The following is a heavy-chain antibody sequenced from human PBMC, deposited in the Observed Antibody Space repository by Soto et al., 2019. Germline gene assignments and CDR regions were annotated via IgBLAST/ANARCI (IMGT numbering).Heavy chain of an antibody. Sequence: QVHLQESGPGLVKPSETLSLTCTVSGDSISTDYWSWIRQSPGKGLEWIGFIYYGGSNNYNPYLKSPDTLSLETPKNQFSLKLSSVNAADTAVYYCAKNWNWGSLVHSGQGTLVTVSS. CDR1: GDSISTDY. CDR2: IYYGGSN. J-gene: IGHJ4*02. V-gene: IGHV4-59*08. D-gene: IGHD7-27*01. CDR3: AKNWNWGSLVH.